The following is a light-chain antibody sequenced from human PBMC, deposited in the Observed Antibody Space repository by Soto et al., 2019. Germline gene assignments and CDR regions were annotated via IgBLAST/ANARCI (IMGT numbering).Light chain of an antibody. J-gene: IGKJ2*01. CDR1: QGIGGY. V-gene: IGKV1-9*01. CDR2: APS. CDR3: QQYDTYSMYT. Sequence: DIQLTQSPSFLSASVGDRVTITCRASQGIGGYLAWYQHKPGKAPNLLMYAPSTLQSGVPSRFSGSGSGTEFTLTMNSLQPEDFAAYYCQQYDTYSMYTLGQVTEV.